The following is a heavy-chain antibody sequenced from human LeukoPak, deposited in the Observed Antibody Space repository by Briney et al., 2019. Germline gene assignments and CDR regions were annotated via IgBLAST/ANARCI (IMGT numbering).Heavy chain of an antibody. Sequence: GGSLRLSCAASGFTFSDYYMSWIRQAPGKGLEWVSYISSSGTTKYYADFVKGRFTISRDTANNSLYLQMNSLRAEDTAVYYCARDDSGVMVRGNDAFDIWGQGTMVTVSS. CDR1: GFTFSDYY. J-gene: IGHJ3*02. D-gene: IGHD3-10*01. V-gene: IGHV3-11*01. CDR2: ISSSGTTK. CDR3: ARDDSGVMVRGNDAFDI.